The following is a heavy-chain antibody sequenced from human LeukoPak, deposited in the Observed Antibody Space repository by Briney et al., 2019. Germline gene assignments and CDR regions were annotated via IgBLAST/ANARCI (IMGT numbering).Heavy chain of an antibody. CDR3: ARGVHIAAAQYGY. CDR2: IYYSGTT. Sequence: SETLSLTCTVSGGSISSYYWSWIRQPPGKGLEWIGYIYYSGTTNYNPSLKSRVTISVDTSKNQFSLKLSSVTAADTAVYYRARGVHIAAAQYGYWGQGTLVTVSS. V-gene: IGHV4-59*01. D-gene: IGHD6-13*01. J-gene: IGHJ4*02. CDR1: GGSISSYY.